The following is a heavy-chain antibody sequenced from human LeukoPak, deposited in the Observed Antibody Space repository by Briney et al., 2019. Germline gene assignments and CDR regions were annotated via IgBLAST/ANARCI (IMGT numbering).Heavy chain of an antibody. D-gene: IGHD3-3*01. CDR2: INPNSGGT. CDR3: ARGYYDFWSGYSSDAFDI. CDR1: GYTFTGYY. V-gene: IGHV1-2*02. J-gene: IGHJ3*02. Sequence: ASAKVSCKASGYTFTGYYMHWVRQAPGQGLEWMGWINPNSGGTNYAQKFQGRVTMTRDTSISTAYMELSRLRSDDTAVYYCARGYYDFWSGYSSDAFDIWGQGTMVTVSS.